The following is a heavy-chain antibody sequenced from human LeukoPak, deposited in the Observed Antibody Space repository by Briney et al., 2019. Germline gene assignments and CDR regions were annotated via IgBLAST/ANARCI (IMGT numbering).Heavy chain of an antibody. J-gene: IGHJ4*02. CDR3: ARGCNSDNCHLLHY. D-gene: IGHD2/OR15-2a*01. CDR2: ISSSGSTI. CDR1: GFTFSTYE. Sequence: GGSLRLSCAASGFTFSTYEMNWVRQAPGKGLEWVSYISSSGSTIYYADSVKGRFTISRDNAKNSLYLQMNSLRAEDTAVYYCARGCNSDNCHLLHYWGQGTLVTVSS. V-gene: IGHV3-48*03.